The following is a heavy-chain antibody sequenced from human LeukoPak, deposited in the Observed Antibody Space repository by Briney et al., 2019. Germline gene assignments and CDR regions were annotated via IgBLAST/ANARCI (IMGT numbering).Heavy chain of an antibody. CDR1: GFTFSDYY. V-gene: IGHV3-11*04. CDR2: ISSSGSTI. CDR3: AKGQAGYCSSTSCYTRPNAYYYYMDV. J-gene: IGHJ6*03. Sequence: PGGSLRLSCAASGFTFSDYYMSWIRQAPGKGLEWVSYISSSGSTIYYADSVKGRFTISRDNAKNSLYLQMNSLRAEDTAVYYCAKGQAGYCSSTSCYTRPNAYYYYMDVWGKGTTVTVSS. D-gene: IGHD2-2*02.